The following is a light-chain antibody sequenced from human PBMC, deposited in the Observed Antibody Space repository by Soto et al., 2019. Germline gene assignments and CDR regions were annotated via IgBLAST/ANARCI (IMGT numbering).Light chain of an antibody. CDR2: VAS. J-gene: IGKJ1*01. V-gene: IGKV1-5*01. CDR1: QSISGW. CDR3: QQYSSYSLT. Sequence: VQMTHSPSTLSAFVGDRVTITCRASQSISGWLAWYQQKPGKAPRLLMYVASSLQSGVPSRFSGSGSATEFTLTISRLQPDDFATYYCQQYSSYSLTFGQGTMVHIK.